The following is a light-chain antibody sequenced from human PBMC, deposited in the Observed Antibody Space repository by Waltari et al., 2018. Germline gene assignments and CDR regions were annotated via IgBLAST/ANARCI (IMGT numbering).Light chain of an antibody. CDR1: SSDVGGYNY. CDR2: EVS. Sequence: QSALTQPASVSGSPGQSVAISCTGTSSDVGGYNYVSWYQQHPGKAPKLMIYEVSNRPVGISNRFSGSKSGNTASLTISGLQAEDEADYYCTSYTSSSTLLFGGGTRLTVL. CDR3: TSYTSSSTLL. J-gene: IGLJ2*01. V-gene: IGLV2-14*01.